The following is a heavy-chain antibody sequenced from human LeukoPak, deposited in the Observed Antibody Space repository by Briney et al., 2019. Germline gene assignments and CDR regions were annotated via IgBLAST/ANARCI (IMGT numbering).Heavy chain of an antibody. Sequence: GGSLRLSCAASGFTFSSYAMHWVRQAPGKGLEWVAIISNDGGDNYYADSVRGRFTISRDNSKNTLYLQMSSLRAEDTAVYYCARYTAMVFDYWGQGTLVTVSS. J-gene: IGHJ4*02. V-gene: IGHV3-30*04. D-gene: IGHD5-18*01. CDR2: ISNDGGDN. CDR1: GFTFSSYA. CDR3: ARYTAMVFDY.